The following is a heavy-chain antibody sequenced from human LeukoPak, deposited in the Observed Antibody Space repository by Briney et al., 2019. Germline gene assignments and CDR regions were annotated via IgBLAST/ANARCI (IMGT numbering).Heavy chain of an antibody. D-gene: IGHD3-22*01. V-gene: IGHV4-39*07. CDR1: GGSISSNSYY. CDR2: IYYSGIT. Sequence: PAETLSLTCTVSGGSISSNSYYWGWIRQPPGKGLEWIGSIYYSGITYYHPSLKSRVTISVDTSKNQFSLRLSSVTAADTAVYYCARAMNYDSSGVDIWGLGTMVTVSS. CDR3: ARAMNYDSSGVDI. J-gene: IGHJ3*02.